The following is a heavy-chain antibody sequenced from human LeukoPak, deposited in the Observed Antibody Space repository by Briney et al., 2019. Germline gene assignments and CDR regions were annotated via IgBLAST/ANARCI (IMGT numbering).Heavy chain of an antibody. V-gene: IGHV4-59*01. CDR2: IYSSGST. D-gene: IGHD4-17*01. J-gene: IGHJ4*01. Sequence: PSETLSLTCTVSGGSTSSYYWSWIRQPPGKGLEWIGYIYSSGSTNYNPSLKSRVTISADTSQNQFSLRLTSVTAADTAVYYCARGGYGDGRGQYFFDYWGHGTLVTVSS. CDR3: ARGGYGDGRGQYFFDY. CDR1: GGSTSSYY.